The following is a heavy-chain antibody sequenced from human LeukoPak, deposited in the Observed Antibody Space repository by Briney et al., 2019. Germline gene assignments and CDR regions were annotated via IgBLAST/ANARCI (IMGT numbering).Heavy chain of an antibody. V-gene: IGHV3-30*04. Sequence: GRSLRLSCEASGFTFSSYAMHWVRQTPDKGLEWVALISYDVSETFYADSVKARFTVSRDNSKNTLYLQLNSLTTEDTAVYYCARGLRWQLYLYFDHWXQGTLVTVSX. D-gene: IGHD4-23*01. CDR2: ISYDVSET. CDR3: ARGLRWQLYLYFDH. CDR1: GFTFSSYA. J-gene: IGHJ4*02.